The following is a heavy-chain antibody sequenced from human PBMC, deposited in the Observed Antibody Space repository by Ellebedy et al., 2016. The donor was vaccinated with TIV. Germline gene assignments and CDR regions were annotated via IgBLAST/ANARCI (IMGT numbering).Heavy chain of an antibody. CDR1: GFTSSSYA. V-gene: IGHV3-23*01. D-gene: IGHD3-9*01. CDR2: ISGSGGST. J-gene: IGHJ4*02. CDR3: AKDVLTGYYNVIGGSDY. Sequence: PGGSLRLSCAASGFTSSSYAMSWVRQAPGKGLEWVSAISGSGGSTFYADSVKGRFTISRDNSNNTLYLQMNSLRAEDTAVYYCAKDVLTGYYNVIGGSDYWGQGTLVTVSS.